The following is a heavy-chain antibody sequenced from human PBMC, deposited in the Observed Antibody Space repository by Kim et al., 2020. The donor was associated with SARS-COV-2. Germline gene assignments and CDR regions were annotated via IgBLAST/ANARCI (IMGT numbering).Heavy chain of an antibody. D-gene: IGHD5-12*01. V-gene: IGHV3-30*02. CDR3: AQGRGPAWIDWYFDL. Sequence: DSVKGRFTISRDNSKNTLYLQMNSLRPEDAAVYDCAQGRGPAWIDWYFDLWGRGTLVTVSS. J-gene: IGHJ2*01.